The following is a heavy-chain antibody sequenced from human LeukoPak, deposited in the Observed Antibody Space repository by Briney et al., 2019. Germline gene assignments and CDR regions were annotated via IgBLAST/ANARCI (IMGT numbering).Heavy chain of an antibody. J-gene: IGHJ6*04. CDR1: GFTFSNAW. CDR2: IKSKTDGGTT. Sequence: GGSLRLSCAASGFTFSNAWMSWVRQAPGKGLEWVGRIKSKTDGGTTDYAAPVKGRFTISRDDSKNTVFLQMNSLKTEDTAMYYCTTLQMATKFMDVWGRGTPVTVSS. D-gene: IGHD5-24*01. CDR3: TTLQMATKFMDV. V-gene: IGHV3-15*01.